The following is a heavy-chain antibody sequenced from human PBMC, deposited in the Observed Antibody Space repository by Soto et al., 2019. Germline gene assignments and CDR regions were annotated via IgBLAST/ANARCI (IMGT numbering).Heavy chain of an antibody. J-gene: IGHJ6*02. CDR2: IIPIFGTA. D-gene: IGHD6-13*01. V-gene: IGHV1-69*01. Sequence: QVQLVKSGAEVKKPGSSVKVSCKASGGTFSSYAISWVLQAPGQGLEWMGGIIPIFGTANYAQKFQGRVTITADESTITAYMELSSLRSEDTAVYYCARAAAAGLWYYYYGMDVWGQGTTVTVSS. CDR3: ARAAAAGLWYYYYGMDV. CDR1: GGTFSSYA.